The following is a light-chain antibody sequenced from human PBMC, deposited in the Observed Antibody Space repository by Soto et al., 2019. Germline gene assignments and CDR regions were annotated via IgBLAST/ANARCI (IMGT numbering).Light chain of an antibody. CDR3: QQRET. CDR1: QAIHSY. CDR2: DTS. V-gene: IGKV1-39*01. J-gene: IGKJ3*01. Sequence: DIQMTQSPSSLSASVGDRVTITCRASQAIHSYLNWYQQKPGKAPNLLIFDTSTLQSGDPSRFSGSGSGTDFTLTISSLQPEDFATYYCQQRETFGPGTKVDIK.